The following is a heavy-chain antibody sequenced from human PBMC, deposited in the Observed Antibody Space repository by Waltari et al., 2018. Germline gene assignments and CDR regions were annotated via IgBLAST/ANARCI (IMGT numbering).Heavy chain of an antibody. Sequence: EVQVLESGGGLVQPGGSLRLSCAASGFTFNSYGMSWVRQAPGKGLEWVSTVSGSGGTTYYADSVKGRLTISRDNSKNALYLQINSLRAEDTAVYYCAKRGTKCSGGSCSLYYFDYWGQGTLVTVSS. CDR3: AKRGTKCSGGSCSLYYFDY. CDR2: VSGSGGTT. V-gene: IGHV3-23*01. J-gene: IGHJ4*02. D-gene: IGHD2-15*01. CDR1: GFTFNSYG.